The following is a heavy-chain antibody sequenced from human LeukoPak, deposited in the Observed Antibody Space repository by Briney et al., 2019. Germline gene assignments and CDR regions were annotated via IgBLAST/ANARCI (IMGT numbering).Heavy chain of an antibody. CDR1: GFTFSRYW. J-gene: IGHJ5*02. Sequence: GGSLRLSCAASGFTFSRYWMSWVRQAPGKGLEWVANIKQDGSEKHYVDSVKGRFTISRDNAKNSLYLQMNSLRAEDTAVYYCARDYYDSSGYYWFDPWGQGTLVTVSS. V-gene: IGHV3-7*01. CDR3: ARDYYDSSGYYWFDP. D-gene: IGHD3-22*01. CDR2: IKQDGSEK.